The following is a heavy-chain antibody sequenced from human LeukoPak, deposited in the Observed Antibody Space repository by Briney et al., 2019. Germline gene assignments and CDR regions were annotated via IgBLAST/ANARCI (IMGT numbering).Heavy chain of an antibody. D-gene: IGHD3-10*01. CDR2: IYHSGST. V-gene: IGHV4-38-2*01. CDR1: GYGIISDYY. Sequence: PSETLSVTRVVSGYGIISDYYWGWIRQPPGKGLGGTASIYHSGSTDYNPSLKNRVTISVDTSKSQLSLELISVTAADTAVYYCARIITTIRGDRSGYFASWGQGTLVTVSS. CDR3: ARIITTIRGDRSGYFAS. J-gene: IGHJ4*02.